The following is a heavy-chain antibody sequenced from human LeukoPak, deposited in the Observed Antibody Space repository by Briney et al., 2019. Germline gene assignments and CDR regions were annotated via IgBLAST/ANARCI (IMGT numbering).Heavy chain of an antibody. D-gene: IGHD3-10*01. CDR2: IYYSGST. V-gene: IGHV4-31*03. CDR3: AREHGVLLWFGELWGAFDI. J-gene: IGHJ3*02. CDR1: GGSISSGGYY. Sequence: PSETLSLTCTVSGGSISSGGYYWSWIRQHPGKGLEWIGYIYYSGSTYCNPSLKSRVTISVDTSKKQFSLKLSSVTAADTAVYYCAREHGVLLWFGELWGAFDIWGQGTMVTVSS.